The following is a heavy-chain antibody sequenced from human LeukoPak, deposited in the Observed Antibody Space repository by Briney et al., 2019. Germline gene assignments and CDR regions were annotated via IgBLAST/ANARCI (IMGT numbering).Heavy chain of an antibody. Sequence: SSETLSLTCTVSGGSISSSSYYWGWIRQPPGKGLKWIGRIYYSESTYYNPSLKSRVTISVDTSKNQFYLKLRSVTAADTDVYYCAGEKSTAMGSPGYWGQGTLVTVSS. J-gene: IGHJ4*02. D-gene: IGHD5-18*01. CDR2: IYYSEST. V-gene: IGHV4-39*07. CDR1: GGSISSSSYY. CDR3: AGEKSTAMGSPGY.